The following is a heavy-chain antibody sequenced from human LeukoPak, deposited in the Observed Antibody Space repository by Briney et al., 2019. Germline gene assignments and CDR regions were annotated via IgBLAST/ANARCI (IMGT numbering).Heavy chain of an antibody. CDR3: ARIVGVSSGWPSIDY. Sequence: RESGPALVKPTQTLTLTCTFSGFSLSTSGMCVSWIRQHPGKALERLARIDWDDDKYYSTSLKTRLTISKDTSKNQVVLTMTNMDPVDTATYYCARIVGVSSGWPSIDYWGQGTLVTVSS. J-gene: IGHJ4*02. CDR2: IDWDDDK. D-gene: IGHD6-19*01. CDR1: GFSLSTSGMC. V-gene: IGHV2-70*11.